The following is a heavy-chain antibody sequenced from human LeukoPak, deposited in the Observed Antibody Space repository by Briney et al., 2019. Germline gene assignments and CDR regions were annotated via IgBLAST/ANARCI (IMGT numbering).Heavy chain of an antibody. D-gene: IGHD2-15*01. CDR3: ARHRLHCSGGSCYPPRFYYMDV. J-gene: IGHJ6*03. V-gene: IGHV5-51*01. CDR2: IYPGDSDT. Sequence: GESLKISCKGSGYSFTSYWIGWVRQMPGKGLEWMGIIYPGDSDTRYSPSFQGQVTISADKSISTAYLQWSSLKASGTAMYYCARHRLHCSGGSCYPPRFYYMDVWGKGTTVTVSS. CDR1: GYSFTSYW.